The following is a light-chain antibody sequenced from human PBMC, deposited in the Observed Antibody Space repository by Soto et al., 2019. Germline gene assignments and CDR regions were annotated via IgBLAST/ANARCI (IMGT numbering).Light chain of an antibody. CDR2: DVS. Sequence: QPASVSGSPGQSITISCTGTSSDVGGYNYVSWYQQHTGKAPKLMIYDVSNRPSGVSNRFSGSKSGNTASLTISGLRAEDEADYYCSSYTSSSTVVFGGGTKLTVL. CDR3: SSYTSSSTVV. V-gene: IGLV2-14*01. J-gene: IGLJ2*01. CDR1: SSDVGGYNY.